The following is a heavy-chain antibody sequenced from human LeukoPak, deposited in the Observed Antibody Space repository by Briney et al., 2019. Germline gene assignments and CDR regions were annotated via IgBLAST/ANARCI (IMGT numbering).Heavy chain of an antibody. J-gene: IGHJ6*02. Sequence: ASVKVSCKVSGYTLTELSMHWVRQAPGQGLEWMGIINPSGGSTSYAQKFQGRVTMTRDTSTSTVYMELSSLRSEDTAVYYCARNIVGAATSGYYYYGMDVWGQGSTVTVPS. CDR2: INPSGGST. V-gene: IGHV1-46*01. D-gene: IGHD1-26*01. CDR3: ARNIVGAATSGYYYYGMDV. CDR1: GYTLTELS.